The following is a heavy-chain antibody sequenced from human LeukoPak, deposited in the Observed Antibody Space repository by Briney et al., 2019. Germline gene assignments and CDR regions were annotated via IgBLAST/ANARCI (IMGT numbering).Heavy chain of an antibody. J-gene: IGHJ3*02. V-gene: IGHV4-59*01. CDR1: GGSISSYY. Sequence: SETLSLTCTVSGGSISSYYWSWIRQPPGKGLEWIGYIYYSGSTNYNPSLKSRVTISVDTSKNQFSLRLSSVTAADTAVYYCARAISSGWYPDAFDIWGQGTMVTVSS. D-gene: IGHD6-19*01. CDR3: ARAISSGWYPDAFDI. CDR2: IYYSGST.